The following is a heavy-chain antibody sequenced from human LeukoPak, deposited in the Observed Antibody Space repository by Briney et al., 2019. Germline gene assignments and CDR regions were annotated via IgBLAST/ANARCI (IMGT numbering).Heavy chain of an antibody. D-gene: IGHD5/OR15-5a*01. CDR1: GFTFNNAW. J-gene: IGHJ4*02. V-gene: IGHV3-15*07. Sequence: GGSLRLSCVVSGFTFNNAWMNWVRQAPGKGLEWVGRIKSKTDGETTDYAAPVKGRFAVSRDDSKNTLFLQMNSLSIEDTAVYYCTTDRIVSTALKFDYWGQGTLVAVSS. CDR3: TTDRIVSTALKFDY. CDR2: IKSKTDGETT.